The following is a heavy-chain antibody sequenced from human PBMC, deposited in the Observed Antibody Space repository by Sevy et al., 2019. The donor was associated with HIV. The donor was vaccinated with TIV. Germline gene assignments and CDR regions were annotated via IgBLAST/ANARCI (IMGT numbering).Heavy chain of an antibody. CDR3: ARDAGDGEDGNDAFDI. Sequence: GGSLRLSCAASGFTFSSYGMHWVRQAPGKGLEWVAVIWYDGSNKYYAYSVKGRFTISRDNSKDTLYLQMNSLRAEDTAVYYCARDAGDGEDGNDAFDIWGQGTMVTVSS. V-gene: IGHV3-33*01. D-gene: IGHD6-6*01. CDR1: GFTFSSYG. CDR2: IWYDGSNK. J-gene: IGHJ3*02.